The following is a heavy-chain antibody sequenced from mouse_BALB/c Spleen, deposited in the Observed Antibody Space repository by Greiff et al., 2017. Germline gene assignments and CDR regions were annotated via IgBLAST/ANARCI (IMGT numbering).Heavy chain of an antibody. D-gene: IGHD2-4*01. CDR3: ARWFYYDYDGGSMDY. CDR1: GFNIKDTY. Sequence: VHVKQSGAELVKPGASVKLSCTASGFNIKDTYMHWVKQRPEQGLEWIGRIDPANGNTKYDPKFQGKATITADTSSNTAYLQLSSLTSEDTAVYYCARWFYYDYDGGSMDYWGQGTSVTVSS. J-gene: IGHJ4*01. V-gene: IGHV14-3*02. CDR2: IDPANGNT.